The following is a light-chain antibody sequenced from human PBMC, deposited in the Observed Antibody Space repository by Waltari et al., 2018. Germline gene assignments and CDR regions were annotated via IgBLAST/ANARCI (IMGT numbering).Light chain of an antibody. CDR3: QQSYSAPPWT. V-gene: IGKV1-39*01. Sequence: DIQMTQSPSSLSASIGDRIIITCRASQSIADSLNWYQQKPGKAPRLMISAASSLQSGVPSRFSGSGSGTDFTLTISSLQPEDFATYYCQQSYSAPPWTFGQGTKVEIK. J-gene: IGKJ1*01. CDR2: AAS. CDR1: QSIADS.